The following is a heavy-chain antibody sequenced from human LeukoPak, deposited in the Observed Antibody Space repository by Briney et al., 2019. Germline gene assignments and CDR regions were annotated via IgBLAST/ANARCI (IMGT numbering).Heavy chain of an antibody. Sequence: SETLSLTCIVSGGSINDYYWNWIRQSPEKGLEWIGYVYYNGRTNYNPSLKSRVTISVDMSKNQFSLKLGSVTAADTAVYYCATDSSGYYEVFDYWGQGTPVTVSS. J-gene: IGHJ4*02. CDR2: VYYNGRT. V-gene: IGHV4-59*01. CDR1: GGSINDYY. CDR3: ATDSSGYYEVFDY. D-gene: IGHD3-22*01.